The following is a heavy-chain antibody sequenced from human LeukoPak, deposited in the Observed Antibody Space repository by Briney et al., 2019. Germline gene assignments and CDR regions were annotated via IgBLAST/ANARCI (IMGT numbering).Heavy chain of an antibody. V-gene: IGHV3-23*01. D-gene: IGHD2-8*01. CDR2: ISGSGGST. J-gene: IGHJ4*02. CDR3: AKGYCSNGVCYTDY. Sequence: PGGSLRLSCAASGFTFSSFAMTWVRRAPGKGLDWVSGISGSGGSTFYADSVKGRFTISRDNSKNTLYLQMNSLRAEDTAGYYCAKGYCSNGVCYTDYWGQGTLVTVSS. CDR1: GFTFSSFA.